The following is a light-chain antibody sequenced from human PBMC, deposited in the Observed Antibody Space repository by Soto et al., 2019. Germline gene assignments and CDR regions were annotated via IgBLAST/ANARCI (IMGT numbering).Light chain of an antibody. V-gene: IGKV1-5*01. Sequence: DIQMTQSPSTLSASVGDRVPITCRASQSISSWLAWYQQKPGKAPKLLIYDASSVESGVPSRVSGSGSGTEFARTISGLQQDDFAAYYCQHYNRYRTFGEGTKVAI. CDR1: QSISSW. CDR3: QHYNRYRT. J-gene: IGKJ1*01. CDR2: DAS.